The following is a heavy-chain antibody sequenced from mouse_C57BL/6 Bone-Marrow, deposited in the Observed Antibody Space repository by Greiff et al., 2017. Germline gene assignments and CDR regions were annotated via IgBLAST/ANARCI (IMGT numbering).Heavy chain of an antibody. D-gene: IGHD1-1*01. CDR3: ERTDYYGSSLDY. V-gene: IGHV1-54*01. J-gene: IGHJ2*01. Sequence: QVQLKQSGAELVRPGTSVKVSCKASGYAFTNYLIEWVKQRPGQGLEWIGVINPGSGGTNYNEKFKGKATLTADKSSSPAYMQLSSRTAEDSAVYFCERTDYYGSSLDYWGQGTTLTVAS. CDR1: GYAFTNYL. CDR2: INPGSGGT.